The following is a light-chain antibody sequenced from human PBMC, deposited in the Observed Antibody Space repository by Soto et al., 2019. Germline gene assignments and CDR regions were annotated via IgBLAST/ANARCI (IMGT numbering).Light chain of an antibody. CDR3: SSYTSSSTLYV. Sequence: SALTQPASVSGSPGQSITISCTGTSSAVGGYNYVSWYQQHPAKAPKLMIYEVSNRPSGDSNRFSCSKSGNTASLTISGLQSEDGADYYCSSYTSSSTLYVFGTGTKVTV. J-gene: IGLJ1*01. CDR1: SSAVGGYNY. CDR2: EVS. V-gene: IGLV2-14*01.